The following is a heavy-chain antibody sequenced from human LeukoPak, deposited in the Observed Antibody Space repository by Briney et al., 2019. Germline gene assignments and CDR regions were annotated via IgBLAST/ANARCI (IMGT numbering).Heavy chain of an antibody. Sequence: GGSLRLSCAASGMAVFNNYMNWVRQAPGKGLEWVSVIFSDGDTSYADSVKGRFTISRDISKNTLYLQMNSLTAEDTAVYYCATPSGGYWGQGTLVTVAS. CDR1: GMAVFNNY. D-gene: IGHD6-25*01. J-gene: IGHJ4*02. CDR2: IFSDGDT. CDR3: ATPSGGY. V-gene: IGHV3-66*01.